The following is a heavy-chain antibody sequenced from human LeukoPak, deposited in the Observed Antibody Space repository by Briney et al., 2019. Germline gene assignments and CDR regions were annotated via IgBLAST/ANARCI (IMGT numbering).Heavy chain of an antibody. CDR3: ARDRRGVAVAGTLDYYYYMDV. V-gene: IGHV3-30*02. Sequence: GGSLRLSCAASGFTFSSYGMHWVRQAPGKGLEWVAFIRYDGSNKYYADSVKGRSTISRDNSKNTLYLQMNSLRAEDTAVYYCARDRRGVAVAGTLDYYYYMDVWGKGTTVTISS. J-gene: IGHJ6*03. D-gene: IGHD6-19*01. CDR1: GFTFSSYG. CDR2: IRYDGSNK.